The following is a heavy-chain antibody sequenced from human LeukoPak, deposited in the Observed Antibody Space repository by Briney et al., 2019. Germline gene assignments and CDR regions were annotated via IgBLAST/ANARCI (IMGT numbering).Heavy chain of an antibody. D-gene: IGHD3-10*01. J-gene: IGHJ5*02. CDR1: GSTFTSYG. CDR2: ISAYNGNT. V-gene: IGHV1-18*01. CDR3: AREPHPYGSGKYNCFDP. Sequence: ASVKVSCKASGSTFTSYGISWVRQAPGQGPEWMGWISAYNGNTNYAQKFQGRLTMTTDTSTSTAYMELRSLRSEDTAVYYCAREPHPYGSGKYNCFDPWGQGTLVTVSS.